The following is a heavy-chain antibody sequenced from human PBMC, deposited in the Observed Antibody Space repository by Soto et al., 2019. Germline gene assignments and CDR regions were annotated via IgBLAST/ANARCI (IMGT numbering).Heavy chain of an antibody. CDR1: GFTFSRFL. V-gene: IGHV3-7*01. CDR3: ARDPANGALDY. CDR2: MNPDGSVK. D-gene: IGHD4-17*01. J-gene: IGHJ4*02. Sequence: PGGSLRLSCAAPGFTFSRFLMAWVRPAPGKGLEWVANMNPDGSVKDYQESVKGRFTISRDNAKTSLYLEMNSLRGDDTGVYYCARDPANGALDYWGQGTLVTVSS.